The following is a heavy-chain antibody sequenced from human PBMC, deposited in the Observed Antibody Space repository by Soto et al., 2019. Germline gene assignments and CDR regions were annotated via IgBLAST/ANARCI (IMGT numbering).Heavy chain of an antibody. V-gene: IGHV1-58*01. Sequence: QMPLMQSGPEVKKPGTSVKVSCKASGFTLTSADVQWVRQTRGQRLEWIGWIVGGSGSTNYAQQFQGRLAITRDMSTGTVYMELSSLRSEDTAVYYCAADWSNRPFDFWGQGTLVTVSS. CDR2: IVGGSGST. CDR3: AADWSNRPFDF. D-gene: IGHD3-3*01. J-gene: IGHJ4*02. CDR1: GFTLTSAD.